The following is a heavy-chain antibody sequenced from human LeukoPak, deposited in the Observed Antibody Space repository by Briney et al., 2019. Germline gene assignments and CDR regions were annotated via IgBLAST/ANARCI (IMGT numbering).Heavy chain of an antibody. V-gene: IGHV1-46*01. CDR3: ARDRTDVDTAMAWYYFDY. D-gene: IGHD5-18*01. CDR2: INPSGGST. J-gene: IGHJ4*02. CDR1: GYTFTSYY. Sequence: GASVKVSCKASGYTFTSYYMHWVRQAPGQGLEWMGIINPSGGSTSYAQKFQGRVTMTRDMSTSTVYMELSSLRSEDTAVYYCARDRTDVDTAMAWYYFDYWGQGTLVTVSS.